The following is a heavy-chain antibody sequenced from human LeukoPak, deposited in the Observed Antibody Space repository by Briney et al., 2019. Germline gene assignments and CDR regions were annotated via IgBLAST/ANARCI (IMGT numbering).Heavy chain of an antibody. CDR3: AKGATGLRIVGDD. D-gene: IGHD2-15*01. V-gene: IGHV3-23*01. Sequence: GGPLRLSCAATGFTFSSYAMTWVRQAPGKGLEWVSTISGSGNDAYYADSVKGRLTISRDNSKNMLYLQMNSLRAEDTAVYYCAKGATGLRIVGDDWGQGTLVTVSS. CDR2: ISGSGNDA. J-gene: IGHJ4*02. CDR1: GFTFSSYA.